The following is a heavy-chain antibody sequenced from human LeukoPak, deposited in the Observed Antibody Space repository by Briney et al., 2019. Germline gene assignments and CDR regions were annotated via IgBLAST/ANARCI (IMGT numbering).Heavy chain of an antibody. D-gene: IGHD4/OR15-4a*01. Sequence: GASVKVSCKASGYTFTGYYMHWMRQAPGQGLEWMGWINPNSGDTKYAQKFQGRVTLTRDTPISTAYMELSRLRSDDTAVYYCAREGTIYGVDVWGQGTTVTVSS. CDR1: GYTFTGYY. J-gene: IGHJ6*02. CDR3: AREGTIYGVDV. V-gene: IGHV1-2*02. CDR2: INPNSGDT.